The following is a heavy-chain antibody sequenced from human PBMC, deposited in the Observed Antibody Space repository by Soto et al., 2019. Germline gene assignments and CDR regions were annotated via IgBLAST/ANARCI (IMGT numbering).Heavy chain of an antibody. Sequence: QITLKESGPTLVKPTQTLTLTCTFSGFSLSTSGVGVGWIRQPPGKALEWLALIYWDDDKHYSPSLKSRLTITKDTSKNQVVLTMTNMDPVDTATYYCAHKRGYQLLRGWFDPWGQGTLVTVSS. D-gene: IGHD2-2*01. CDR3: AHKRGYQLLRGWFDP. J-gene: IGHJ5*02. V-gene: IGHV2-5*02. CDR2: IYWDDDK. CDR1: GFSLSTSGVG.